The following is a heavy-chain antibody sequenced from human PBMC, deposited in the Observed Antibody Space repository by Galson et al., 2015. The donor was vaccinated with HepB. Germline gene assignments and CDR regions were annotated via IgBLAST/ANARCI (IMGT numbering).Heavy chain of an antibody. CDR3: AKSGTVGLFDY. Sequence: SVKVSCKASGYTFTSYYMHWVRQAPGQGLEWMGIINPSGGSTSYAQKFQGRVTMTRDTSTSTVYMELSSLRSEDTAVYYCAKSGTVGLFDYWGQGTLVTASS. CDR2: INPSGGST. J-gene: IGHJ4*02. CDR1: GYTFTSYY. D-gene: IGHD4-23*01. V-gene: IGHV1-46*01.